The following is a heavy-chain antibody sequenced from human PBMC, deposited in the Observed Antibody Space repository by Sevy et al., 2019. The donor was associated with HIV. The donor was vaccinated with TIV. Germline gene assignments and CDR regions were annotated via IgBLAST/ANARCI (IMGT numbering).Heavy chain of an antibody. Sequence: GGSLRLSCAASGFTFSTCSMDWVRQAPGKGLEWVSTISPGGGSRYWADSVKGRVTISRDNSKNTLYLQLNSLRAEDTAVYYCAKSPSSAYSYFDNWGQGTLVTVSS. D-gene: IGHD3-22*01. CDR2: ISPGGGSR. CDR1: GFTFSTCS. V-gene: IGHV3-23*01. J-gene: IGHJ4*02. CDR3: AKSPSSAYSYFDN.